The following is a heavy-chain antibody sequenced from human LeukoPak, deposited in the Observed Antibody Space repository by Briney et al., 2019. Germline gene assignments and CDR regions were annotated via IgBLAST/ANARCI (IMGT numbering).Heavy chain of an antibody. D-gene: IGHD3-3*01. CDR3: ARRVATSGNFFDY. CDR2: IYYSGSV. J-gene: IGHJ4*02. V-gene: IGHV4-30-2*03. CDR1: SGSMSSGDFR. Sequence: SQTLSLTCTLASGSMSSGDFRWTWIRQSPGKGLEWIGSIYYSGSVNDNPSLQSRVTISVDTSRNQFSLKLTSMTVADTAVYFCARRVATSGNFFDYWGPGTLVTVSS.